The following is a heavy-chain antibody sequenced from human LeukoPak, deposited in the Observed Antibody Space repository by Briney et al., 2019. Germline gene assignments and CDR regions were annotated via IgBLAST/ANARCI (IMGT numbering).Heavy chain of an antibody. CDR1: GYTFTGYY. CDR3: ARDGSSWTSLPSYYYYYMDV. V-gene: IGHV1-2*02. CDR2: INPNSGDT. Sequence: GASVKVSCKASGYTFTGYYMHWVRQAPGQGLEWMGWINPNSGDTNYAQKFQGRVTMTRGTSISTAYMELSRLRSDDTAVYYCARDGSSWTSLPSYYYYYMDVWGKGTTVTVSS. D-gene: IGHD3-10*01. J-gene: IGHJ6*03.